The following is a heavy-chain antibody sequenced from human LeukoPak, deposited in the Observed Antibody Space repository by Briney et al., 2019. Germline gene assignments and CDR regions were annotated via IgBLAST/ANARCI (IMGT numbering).Heavy chain of an antibody. CDR2: ISGSGGTT. CDR3: AKTEGITLILVPFDF. D-gene: IGHD3-10*01. V-gene: IGHV3-23*01. Sequence: GGSLRLSCAASGFFFSSFAMSWVRQAPGKGLEWVSSISGSGGTTYYADSVKGRFTISRDNSKNTLYLQMNSLRAEDTAVYYCAKTEGITLILVPFDFWGQGTLVTVSS. J-gene: IGHJ4*02. CDR1: GFFFSSFA.